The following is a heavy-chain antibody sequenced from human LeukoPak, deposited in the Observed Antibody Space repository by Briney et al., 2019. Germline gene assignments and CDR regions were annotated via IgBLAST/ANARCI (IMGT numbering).Heavy chain of an antibody. J-gene: IGHJ4*02. CDR3: ARDSWDGYNSYFDY. V-gene: IGHV3-33*01. D-gene: IGHD5-24*01. CDR2: IWYDGINK. Sequence: PGRSLRLSCAASGFTFSSYGMHRVRQAPGKGLEWVAVIWYDGINKYYADSVKGRFTISRDNSKNTLYLQMNSLRAEDTAVYYCARDSWDGYNSYFDYWGQGTLVTVSS. CDR1: GFTFSSYG.